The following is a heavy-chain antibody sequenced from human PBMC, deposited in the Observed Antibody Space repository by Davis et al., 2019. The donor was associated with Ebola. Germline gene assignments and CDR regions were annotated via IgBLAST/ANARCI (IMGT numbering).Heavy chain of an antibody. D-gene: IGHD3-10*02. CDR2: IYPADSDS. CDR1: GYTFTTYW. Sequence: GGSLRLSCTGSGYTFTTYWIGWVRQMPGKGLEWMGIIYPADSDSRYSPSFQGQVTVSADKSISTAYLQWGSLRASDTAMYYCARIYGRRIDYWGQGTLVTVSS. J-gene: IGHJ4*02. V-gene: IGHV5-51*01. CDR3: ARIYGRRIDY.